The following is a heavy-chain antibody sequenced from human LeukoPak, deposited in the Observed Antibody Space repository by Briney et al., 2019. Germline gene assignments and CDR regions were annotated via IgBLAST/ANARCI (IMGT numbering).Heavy chain of an antibody. J-gene: IGHJ4*02. V-gene: IGHV4-34*01. CDR2: INHSGST. CDR1: GGSFSGYY. D-gene: IGHD2-15*01. CDR3: ARGYCSGGSCYDSLDY. Sequence: SETLSLTCAVYGGSFSGYYWSWIRQPPGKGLEWIGEINHSGSTNYNPSLKSRVTISVDTSKNQFSLKLSSVAAADTAVYYCARGYCSGGSCYDSLDYWGQGTLVTVSS.